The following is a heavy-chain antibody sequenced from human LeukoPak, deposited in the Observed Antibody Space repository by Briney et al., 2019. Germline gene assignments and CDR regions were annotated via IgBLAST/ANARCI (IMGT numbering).Heavy chain of an antibody. D-gene: IGHD2-8*01. CDR2: ISDDGSGT. J-gene: IGHJ4*02. V-gene: IGHV3-64*01. Sequence: SGGSLRLSCAASGFTFSTYAMHWVRQAPGKGLEYASAISDDGSGTYYANSVKGRFTISRDNSRNTLYLQMGSLRFEDMAVYFCARRYCTSSGCSAFDSWGQGTLVTVSS. CDR3: ARRYCTSSGCSAFDS. CDR1: GFTFSTYA.